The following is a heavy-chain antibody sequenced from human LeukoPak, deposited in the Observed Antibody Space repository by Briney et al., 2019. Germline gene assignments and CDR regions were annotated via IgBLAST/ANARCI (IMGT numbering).Heavy chain of an antibody. D-gene: IGHD4-17*01. CDR2: IIPIFGTA. CDR1: GGTFSSYA. V-gene: IGHV1-69*13. J-gene: IGHJ5*02. Sequence: SVKVSCKASGGTFSSYAISWVRQAPGQGLEWMGGIIPIFGTANYAQKFQGRVTITADESTSTAHMELSSLRSEDTAVYYCARKIYGDYGENWFDPWGQGTLVTVSS. CDR3: ARKIYGDYGENWFDP.